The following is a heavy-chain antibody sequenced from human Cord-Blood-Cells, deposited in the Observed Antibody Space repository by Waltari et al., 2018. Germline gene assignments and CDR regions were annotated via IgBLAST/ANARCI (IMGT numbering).Heavy chain of an antibody. CDR3: AREDWGFFDY. Sequence: QVQPVHSGAEVTKHGASVKVSCKASGYPFSSYSIYWVRQATGQGLEWMGWMNPNSGNTGYAQKFQGRVTITRNTSISTAYMELSSLRSEDTAVYYCAREDWGFFDYWGQGTLVTVSS. CDR1: GYPFSSYS. V-gene: IGHV1-8*03. CDR2: MNPNSGNT. J-gene: IGHJ4*02. D-gene: IGHD7-27*01.